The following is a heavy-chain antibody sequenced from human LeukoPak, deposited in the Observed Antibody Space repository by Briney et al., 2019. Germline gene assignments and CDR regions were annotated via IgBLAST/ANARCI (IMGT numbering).Heavy chain of an antibody. V-gene: IGHV3-7*04. Sequence: GGSLRLSCAASGFTFSSYGMTWVRQAPGKGREWVANIKQDGSKKSYVDSVKGRFTISRDNAKNSLYLQMNSLRAEDTAIYYCTRVGYIDEGIDYWGQGTLVTVSS. J-gene: IGHJ4*02. D-gene: IGHD5-24*01. CDR1: GFTFSSYG. CDR2: IKQDGSKK. CDR3: TRVGYIDEGIDY.